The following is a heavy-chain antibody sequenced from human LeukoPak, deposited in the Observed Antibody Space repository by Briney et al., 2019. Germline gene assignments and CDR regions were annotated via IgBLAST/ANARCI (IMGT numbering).Heavy chain of an antibody. V-gene: IGHV4-34*01. CDR1: GGSFSGYY. CDR3: ARPYLTTVTSRAGMSWFDP. D-gene: IGHD4-17*01. Sequence: SETLSLTCAVYGGSFSGYYWSWIRQPPGKGLEWIGEINHSGSTNYNPSLKSRVTISVDTSKNQFSLKLSSVTAADTAVYYCARPYLTTVTSRAGMSWFDPWGQGTLVTVSS. CDR2: INHSGST. J-gene: IGHJ5*02.